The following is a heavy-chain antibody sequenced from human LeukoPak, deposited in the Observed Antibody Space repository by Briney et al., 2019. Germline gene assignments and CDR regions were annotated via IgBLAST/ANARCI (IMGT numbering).Heavy chain of an antibody. D-gene: IGHD3-10*01. CDR2: IYHSGST. CDR3: ARAVLLWFGGYYYYYGMDV. J-gene: IGHJ6*04. CDR1: GGSISSYY. V-gene: IGHV4-59*12. Sequence: SETLSLTCTVSGGSISSYYWSWIRQPPGKGLEWIGEIYHSGSTNYNPSLKSRVTISVDKSKNQFSLKLSSVTAADTAVYYCARAVLLWFGGYYYYYGMDVWGKGTTVTVSS.